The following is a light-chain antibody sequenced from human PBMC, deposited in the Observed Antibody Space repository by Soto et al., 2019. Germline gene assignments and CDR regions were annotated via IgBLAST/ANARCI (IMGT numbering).Light chain of an antibody. J-gene: IGKJ1*01. Sequence: DSLMIEAPSTLSASVGDRVTITCRASQSISGWLAWYQQRPGKAPMLLIYDASSLQNGVPSRFSGTGSGTEFTLTISRLQPDDFATYYCQQYNTYPRTFGQGTKVYI. CDR2: DAS. V-gene: IGKV1-5*01. CDR1: QSISGW. CDR3: QQYNTYPRT.